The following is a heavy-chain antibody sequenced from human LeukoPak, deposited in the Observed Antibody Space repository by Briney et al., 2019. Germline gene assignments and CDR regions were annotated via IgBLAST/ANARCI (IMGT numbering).Heavy chain of an antibody. CDR2: LSSDGSNA. D-gene: IGHD2-2*01. Sequence: GGSLRLSCAASGFTFSNYAMHWVRQAPSKGLEWVAVLSSDGSNAHSADSVKGRFTISRDNSQNTLYLQMNSLRAEDTAVYYCAKCYCSSTSCLTDVWGQGTTVTVSS. J-gene: IGHJ6*02. CDR1: GFTFSNYA. V-gene: IGHV3-30-3*02. CDR3: AKCYCSSTSCLTDV.